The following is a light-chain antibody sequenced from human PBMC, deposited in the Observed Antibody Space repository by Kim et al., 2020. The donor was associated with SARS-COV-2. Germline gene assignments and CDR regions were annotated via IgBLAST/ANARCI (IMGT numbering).Light chain of an antibody. Sequence: SYELTQPPSVSVAPGKTARITCGGNNIGSKSVHWYQQKPGQAPVLVIYYDSDRPSGIPERFSGSNSGNTATLTISRVEAGDEADYYCQVGDSSSDWVFGGGTQLTVL. CDR1: NIGSKS. CDR2: YDS. V-gene: IGLV3-21*04. CDR3: QVGDSSSDWV. J-gene: IGLJ3*02.